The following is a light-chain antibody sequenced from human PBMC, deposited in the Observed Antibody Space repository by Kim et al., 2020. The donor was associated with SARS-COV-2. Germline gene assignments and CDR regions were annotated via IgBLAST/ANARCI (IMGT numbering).Light chain of an antibody. CDR3: QQLNNWPYEYS. Sequence: SPGERAILSCRASQSVGSSLAWYQHKPGQAPRLLIFHASTRATGIPARFSGSGSGTDFTLTINSLEAEDFAVYYCQQLNNWPYEYSFGQGTKLEI. J-gene: IGKJ2*03. CDR1: QSVGSS. V-gene: IGKV3-11*01. CDR2: HAS.